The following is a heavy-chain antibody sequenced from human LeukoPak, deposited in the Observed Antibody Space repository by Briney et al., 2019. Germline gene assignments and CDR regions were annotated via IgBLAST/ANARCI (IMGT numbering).Heavy chain of an antibody. J-gene: IGHJ6*03. CDR2: IYTSGST. CDR1: GGSISSYY. D-gene: IGHD3-3*01. CDR3: ARGRWRRHSYYYYMDV. V-gene: IGHV4-4*07. Sequence: PSETLSLTCTVSGGSISSYYWSWIRQPAGKGLEWIGRIYTSGSTNYNPSLKSRVTMSVDTSKNQFSLKLSSVTAADTAVYYCARGRWRRHSYYYYMDVWGKGTTVTVSS.